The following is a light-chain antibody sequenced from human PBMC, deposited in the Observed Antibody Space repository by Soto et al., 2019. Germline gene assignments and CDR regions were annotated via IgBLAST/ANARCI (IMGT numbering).Light chain of an antibody. CDR3: QQYDNLPT. J-gene: IGKJ5*01. CDR2: DAS. CDR1: QDISNY. Sequence: DIHMPQSPSSLSASVGDRVTITCQASQDISNYLNCYQQKPGKAPKLLIYDASNLETGVPSRFSGSGSGTDFTFTISSLQPEDIATHYCQQYDNLPTFGQGTRLEIK. V-gene: IGKV1-33*01.